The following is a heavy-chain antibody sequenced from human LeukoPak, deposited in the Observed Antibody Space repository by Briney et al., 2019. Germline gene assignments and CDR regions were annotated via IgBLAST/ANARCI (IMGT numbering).Heavy chain of an antibody. Sequence: PGGSLRLSCAASGFTFSSYSMHWVRQAPGKGLEWVPSISNSSSYIFYADSMKGRFTISRNNAENSLYLQMSSLRAEDTAVYYCARAPTGVLGPTPAGYWGQGTLVTVSS. J-gene: IGHJ4*02. V-gene: IGHV3-21*01. CDR1: GFTFSSYS. CDR3: ARAPTGVLGPTPAGY. CDR2: ISNSSSYI. D-gene: IGHD1-26*01.